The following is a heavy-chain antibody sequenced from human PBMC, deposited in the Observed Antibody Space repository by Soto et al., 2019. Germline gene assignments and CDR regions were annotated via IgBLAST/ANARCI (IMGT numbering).Heavy chain of an antibody. CDR2: IDPSDSYT. CDR1: GYTFSTYW. Sequence: GESLKIYCEGSGYTFSTYWISWVRQMPEKGMEWVGRIDPSDSYTKYTPSFQGHVSISADKSINTAYLQWSSLKAPDTAIYYCAGHTVAKFYQYLWGKSNEDAPYGMDVCGLGTTVTVSS. V-gene: IGHV5-10-1*01. CDR3: AGHTVAKFYQYLWGKSNEDAPYGMDV. J-gene: IGHJ6*02. D-gene: IGHD3-16*01.